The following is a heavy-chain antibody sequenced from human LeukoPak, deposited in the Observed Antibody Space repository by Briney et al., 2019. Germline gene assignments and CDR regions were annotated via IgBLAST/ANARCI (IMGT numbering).Heavy chain of an antibody. D-gene: IGHD3-22*01. CDR1: GFTFDNNA. Sequence: GGSLRLSCAAPGFTFDNNAMHWVRQGPGKGLEWVSSISWNSGSIGYADSVKGRFTISRDNAKNSLYLQMNSLRAEDTALYYCVKDSYYYDSSGNFDYWGQGTLVTVSS. CDR2: ISWNSGSI. CDR3: VKDSYYYDSSGNFDY. J-gene: IGHJ4*02. V-gene: IGHV3-9*01.